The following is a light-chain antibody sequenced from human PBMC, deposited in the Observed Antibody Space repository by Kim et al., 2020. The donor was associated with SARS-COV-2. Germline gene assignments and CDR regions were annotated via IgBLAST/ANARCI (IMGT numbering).Light chain of an antibody. CDR1: QSVSSN. CDR2: GAS. CDR3: QQYNNWPPMT. V-gene: IGKV3-15*01. Sequence: YPGERATPSCRASQSVSSNLAWYQQKPGQAPRLLIYGASTRATGIPARFSGSGSGTEFTLTISSLQSEDFAVYYCQQYNNWPPMTFGQGTKVDIK. J-gene: IGKJ1*01.